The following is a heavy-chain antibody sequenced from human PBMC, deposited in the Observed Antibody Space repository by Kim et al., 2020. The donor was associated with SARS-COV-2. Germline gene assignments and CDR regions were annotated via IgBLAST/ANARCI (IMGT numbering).Heavy chain of an antibody. CDR2: ISWNSGSI. CDR1: GFTFDDYA. V-gene: IGHV3-9*01. Sequence: GGSLRLSCAASGFTFDDYAMHWVRQAPGKGLEWVSGISWNSGSIGYADSVKGRFTISRDNAKNSLYLQMNSLRAEDTALYYCAKDYSPITMVRGNWFDPWGQGTLVTVSS. CDR3: AKDYSPITMVRGNWFDP. D-gene: IGHD3-10*01. J-gene: IGHJ5*02.